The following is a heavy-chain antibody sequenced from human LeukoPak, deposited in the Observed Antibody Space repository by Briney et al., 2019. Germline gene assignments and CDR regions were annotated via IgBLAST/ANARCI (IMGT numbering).Heavy chain of an antibody. Sequence: PGRSLRLSCAASGFTFSSYAMHWVRQAPGKGLEWVAVISYDGSNKYYADSVKGRFTISRDNSKNTLYLQMNSLRAEDTAVYYCARPQLEMGAFDIWGQGTMVTVSS. CDR3: ARPQLEMGAFDI. CDR2: ISYDGSNK. D-gene: IGHD5-24*01. J-gene: IGHJ3*02. V-gene: IGHV3-30*04. CDR1: GFTFSSYA.